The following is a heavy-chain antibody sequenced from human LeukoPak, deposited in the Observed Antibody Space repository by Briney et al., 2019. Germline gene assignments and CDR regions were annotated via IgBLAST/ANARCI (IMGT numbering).Heavy chain of an antibody. V-gene: IGHV1-3*01. J-gene: IGHJ4*02. CDR1: GYTFTSYA. CDR3: ARGGESTWMDY. Sequence: GASVKVSCKASGYTFTSYAIHWVRQAPGQSLEWMGWINAGNGDTQYSQKFHGRITITRDTSASTAYMELSSLRSEDTAVYYCARGGESTWMDYWGQGTLVTVSS. D-gene: IGHD2-2*01. CDR2: INAGNGDT.